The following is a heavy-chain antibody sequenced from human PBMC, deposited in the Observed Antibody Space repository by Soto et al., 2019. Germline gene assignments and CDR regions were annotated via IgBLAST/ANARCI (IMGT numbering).Heavy chain of an antibody. CDR2: IYYSGST. Sequence: PSETLSLTCTVSGGSISSYYWSWIRQPPGKGLEWIGHIYYSGSTNYNPSLKSRVTISVDTSKNQFSLKLSSVTAADTAVYYCARGGGGSSSWYRGDWFDPWGQGTLVTVSS. V-gene: IGHV4-59*12. CDR1: GGSISSYY. J-gene: IGHJ5*02. D-gene: IGHD6-13*01. CDR3: ARGGGGSSSWYRGDWFDP.